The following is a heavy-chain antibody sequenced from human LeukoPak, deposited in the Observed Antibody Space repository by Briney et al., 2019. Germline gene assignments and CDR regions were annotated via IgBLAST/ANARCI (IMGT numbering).Heavy chain of an antibody. J-gene: IGHJ4*02. V-gene: IGHV1-69*05. CDR2: IVPVFGTA. Sequence: SVKVSCKASGGTFSSYAISWVRQAPGQGLEWIGGIVPVFGTANYAQKFQGRVTITTDESTSTAYMELSSLRSEDTAVYYCARGEPLWVAARPREDLDYWGQGTLVTVSS. D-gene: IGHD6-6*01. CDR1: GGTFSSYA. CDR3: ARGEPLWVAARPREDLDY.